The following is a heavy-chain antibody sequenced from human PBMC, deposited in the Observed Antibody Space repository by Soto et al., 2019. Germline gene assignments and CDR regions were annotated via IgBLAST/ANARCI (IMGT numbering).Heavy chain of an antibody. CDR1: GGSFSGYY. J-gene: IGHJ5*02. D-gene: IGHD2-21*01. CDR3: SKGPYFCVS. V-gene: IGHV4-34*01. Sequence: QVQLKQWGAGLLKPSETLSLTCGVYGGSFSGYYWRWIRQPPGKGLELIGEINHSGSINYNPSLKSRVTMSIHTSKKQFSLQLRSLTAADTAVYYYSKGPYFCVSWGQGPLLTVPS. CDR2: INHSGSI.